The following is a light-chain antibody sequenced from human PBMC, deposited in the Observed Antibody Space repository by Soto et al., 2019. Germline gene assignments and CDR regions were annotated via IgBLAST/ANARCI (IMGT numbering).Light chain of an antibody. CDR1: QIVSLS. CDR2: GAS. V-gene: IGKV3-15*01. J-gene: IGKJ1*01. CDR3: QQYHIWPSWT. Sequence: IVMTQSPATLSVSPLERVSLSFMSSQIVSLSLAWYQMRPGQPPRLLIYGASTRATDIPARFSGSGSGTDFTLTISSLQSEDFAVYFCQQYHIWPSWTFGQGTKVDIK.